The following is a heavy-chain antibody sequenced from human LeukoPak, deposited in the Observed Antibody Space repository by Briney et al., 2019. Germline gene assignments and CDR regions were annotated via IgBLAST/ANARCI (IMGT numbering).Heavy chain of an antibody. V-gene: IGHV1-18*01. J-gene: IGHJ5*02. CDR2: ISVYNRKT. CDR1: GCIFPTKY. CDR3: ARVVDFWGDRNWFDT. D-gene: IGHD3-3*01. Sequence: SVPVSCQSSGCIFPTKYITWVRQPPGQGLELMGWISVYNRKTRYEHKFPGRGSMTTDTPTSTAYMELSRLRSDDTAMYYCARVVDFWGDRNWFDTWGQGTLVTVSS.